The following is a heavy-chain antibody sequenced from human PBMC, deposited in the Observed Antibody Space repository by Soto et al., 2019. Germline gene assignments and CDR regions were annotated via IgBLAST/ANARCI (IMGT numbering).Heavy chain of an antibody. Sequence: GGSLRLSCAASGFTFSSYAMSWVRQAPGKGLEWVSAISGSGGSTYYADSVKGRFTISRDNSKNTLYLQMNSLRAEDTAVYYCAKDLGQHTGLRFLEWLLFDYWGQGTLVTVSS. CDR1: GFTFSSYA. V-gene: IGHV3-23*01. CDR3: AKDLGQHTGLRFLEWLLFDY. CDR2: ISGSGGST. J-gene: IGHJ4*02. D-gene: IGHD3-3*01.